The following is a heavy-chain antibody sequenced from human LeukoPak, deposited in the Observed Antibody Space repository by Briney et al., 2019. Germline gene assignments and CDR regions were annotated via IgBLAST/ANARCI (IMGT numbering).Heavy chain of an antibody. CDR2: IYNSGST. J-gene: IGHJ4*02. CDR1: GGSISIYY. D-gene: IGHD1-7*01. CDR3: VRDRELHY. Sequence: SETLSLTCTVSGGSISIYYWSWVRQPPGKELEWIGYIYNSGSTIYNPSLKSRATISVDTSKNQFSLKLTSMTAADTAFYYCVRDRELHYWGQGILVTVSS. V-gene: IGHV4-59*01.